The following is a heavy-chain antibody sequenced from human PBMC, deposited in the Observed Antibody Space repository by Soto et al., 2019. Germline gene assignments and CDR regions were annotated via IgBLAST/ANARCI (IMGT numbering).Heavy chain of an antibody. CDR2: INPHGGST. Sequence: ASVKVSCKAPRDTFTSYYLNWVRQAPGQGLEWMGVINPHGGSTKYAQKFQGRITMTRDTSRSTVYMELSSLRSDDTAIYYCARSSGGNFGIIIEGSNWFDPWGQGTLVTVS. J-gene: IGHJ5*02. CDR3: ARSSGGNFGIIIEGSNWFDP. V-gene: IGHV1-46*01. CDR1: RDTFTSYY. D-gene: IGHD3-3*01.